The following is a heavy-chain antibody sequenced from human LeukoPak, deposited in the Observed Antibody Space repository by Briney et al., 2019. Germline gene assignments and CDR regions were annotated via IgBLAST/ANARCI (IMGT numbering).Heavy chain of an antibody. D-gene: IGHD1-1*01. J-gene: IGHJ5*02. Sequence: PGGSLRLSCTASGFVFKSYSFNWVRQAPGQGLEWIAFISTSGNTSYADSVRGRFSISRDDARGSVFLQMDRLRVDDTSTYFCARLGWNQNDPLGPGARVTVSA. CDR3: ARLGWNQNDP. CDR2: ISTSGNT. CDR1: GFVFKSYS. V-gene: IGHV3-48*04.